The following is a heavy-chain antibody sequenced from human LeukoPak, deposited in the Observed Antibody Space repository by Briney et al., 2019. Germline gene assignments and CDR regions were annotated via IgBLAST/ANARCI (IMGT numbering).Heavy chain of an antibody. V-gene: IGHV3-21*01. J-gene: IGHJ5*02. D-gene: IGHD3-10*01. Sequence: GGSLRLSCTGSGFTFSSYTMNWVRQAPGKGLEWVSSISPSGASTFHAEAVKGRFTISRDNAKRSLYFQMNALGGDDTAVYYCVRDYLGESGAGGPWGQGTLVTVSS. CDR3: VRDYLGESGAGGP. CDR1: GFTFSSYT. CDR2: ISPSGAST.